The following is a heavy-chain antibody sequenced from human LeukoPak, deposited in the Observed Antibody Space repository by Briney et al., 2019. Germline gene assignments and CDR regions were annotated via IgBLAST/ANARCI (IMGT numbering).Heavy chain of an antibody. D-gene: IGHD6-19*01. Sequence: SETLSLTCTVSGGSISSGGYYWSWIRQHPGKGLEWIGYIYYSGSTYYNPSLKSRVTISVDTSKNQFSLKLSSVTAADTAVYYCARDLSSGPPIRPRASWYFDLWGRGTLVTVSS. V-gene: IGHV4-31*03. CDR2: IYYSGST. CDR3: ARDLSSGPPIRPRASWYFDL. J-gene: IGHJ2*01. CDR1: GGSISSGGYY.